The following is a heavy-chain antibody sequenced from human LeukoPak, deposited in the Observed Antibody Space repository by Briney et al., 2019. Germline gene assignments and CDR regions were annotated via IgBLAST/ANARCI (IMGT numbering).Heavy chain of an antibody. CDR1: GFTFSSYA. V-gene: IGHV3-23*01. CDR2: IRGSGGST. CDR3: AKDIVLVAAAHWYFDL. J-gene: IGHJ2*01. Sequence: GGSLRLSCAAPGFTFSSYAMSWVRQAPGKGLEWVSAIRGSGGSTYYADSVKGRFTISRDNSKNTLYLQMNSLRAEDTAVYYCAKDIVLVAAAHWYFDLWGRGTLVTVSS. D-gene: IGHD2-2*01.